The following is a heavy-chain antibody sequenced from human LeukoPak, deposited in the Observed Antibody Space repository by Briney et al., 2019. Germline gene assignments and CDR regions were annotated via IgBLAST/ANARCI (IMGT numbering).Heavy chain of an antibody. D-gene: IGHD3-10*01. CDR3: AKGSGWFGELVDY. CDR2: ISYDGSNK. CDR1: GFTLRNYG. J-gene: IGHJ4*02. V-gene: IGHV3-30*18. Sequence: GGSLRLSCAVSGFTLRNYGMYWVRQAPGKGLEWVAVISYDGSNKYHADSVKGRFAISRDNSRNTLYLQMNSLRPEDTAVYYCAKGSGWFGELVDYWGQGTVVTGSS.